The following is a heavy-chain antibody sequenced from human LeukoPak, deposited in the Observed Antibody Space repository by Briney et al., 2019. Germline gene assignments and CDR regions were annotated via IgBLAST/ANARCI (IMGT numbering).Heavy chain of an antibody. V-gene: IGHV3-7*01. CDR3: ARSYGRSIDY. CDR1: GLTFRNFW. Sequence: PGGSLRLSCAASGLTFRNFWMCWVRQAPGKGLEWAATIKQDGGGQYYVDSVKGRFTISRDNAQNSLYLQMNNLRAEDTAVYYCARSYGRSIDYWGQGTLVTVSS. J-gene: IGHJ4*02. CDR2: IKQDGGGQ. D-gene: IGHD6-13*01.